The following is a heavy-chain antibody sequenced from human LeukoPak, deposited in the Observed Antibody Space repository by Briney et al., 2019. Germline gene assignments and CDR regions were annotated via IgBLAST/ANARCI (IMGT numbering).Heavy chain of an antibody. V-gene: IGHV1-46*01. D-gene: IGHD6-13*01. J-gene: IGHJ4*02. CDR1: GYTFTNYF. CDR2: INPITGTT. Sequence: ASVKVSCKASGYTFTNYFMHWVRQAPGQGLEWMGMINPITGTTTYAQKFQGRVNMTRDTSTGTVYMELSSLRSEDTAVYCCAREERLIAATGRGAFDYWGQGTLVTVSS. CDR3: AREERLIAATGRGAFDY.